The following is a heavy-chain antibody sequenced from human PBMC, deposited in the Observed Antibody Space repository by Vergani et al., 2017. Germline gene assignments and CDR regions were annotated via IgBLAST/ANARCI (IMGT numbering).Heavy chain of an antibody. D-gene: IGHD6-19*01. CDR2: INHSGST. CDR1: GGSFSGYY. V-gene: IGHV4-34*01. CDR3: ARRDSSGWYGSLFY. Sequence: QVQLQQWGAGLLKPSETLSLTCAVYGGSFSGYYWSWIRQPPGKGLEWIGEINHSGSTNYNPSLKSRVTISVDTSKNQFSLKLSSVTAADTAVYYCARRDSSGWYGSLFYWGQGTLVTVSS. J-gene: IGHJ4*02.